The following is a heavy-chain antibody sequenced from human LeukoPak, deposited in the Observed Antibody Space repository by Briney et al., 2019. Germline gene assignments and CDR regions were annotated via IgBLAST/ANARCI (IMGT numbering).Heavy chain of an antibody. CDR2: IYYSGST. V-gene: IGHV4-59*08. CDR1: GGSISSYY. J-gene: IGHJ6*02. D-gene: IGHD3-10*01. CDR3: ARQSYTAYYYYGMDV. Sequence: SETLSLTCTVSGGSISSYYWSWIRQPPGKGLEWIGNIYYSGSTNYNPSLKSRVTISVDTSKNQFSLRLSSVTAADTAVYYCARQSYTAYYYYGMDVWDQGTTVTVSS.